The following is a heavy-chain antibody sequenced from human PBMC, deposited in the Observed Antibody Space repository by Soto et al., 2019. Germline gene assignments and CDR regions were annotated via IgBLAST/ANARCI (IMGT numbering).Heavy chain of an antibody. Sequence: GGSLRLSCAASGVTFSSYGMHWVRQAPGKGLEWVAVISYDGSNKYYADSVKGRFTISRDNSKNTLYLQMNSLRAEDTAVYYCAKGGPYGSGSYLDYWGQGTLVTVSS. D-gene: IGHD3-10*01. CDR1: GVTFSSYG. J-gene: IGHJ4*02. V-gene: IGHV3-30*18. CDR2: ISYDGSNK. CDR3: AKGGPYGSGSYLDY.